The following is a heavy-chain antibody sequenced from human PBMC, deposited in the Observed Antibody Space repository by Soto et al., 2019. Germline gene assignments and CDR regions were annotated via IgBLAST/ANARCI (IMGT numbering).Heavy chain of an antibody. D-gene: IGHD3-10*01. CDR1: EFTFSGRS. Sequence: EVQLVESGGGLVQPGGSLRLSCAASEFTFSGRSVHWVRQAPGTGLVWVSGIDKVGTDSTYAYSVKGRFTSSRDNAKHTVQLQLNSLSVADTAVYYCARGWFGPDVWGKGTTVTVSS. J-gene: IGHJ6*03. CDR2: IDKVGTDS. V-gene: IGHV3-74*01. CDR3: ARGWFGPDV.